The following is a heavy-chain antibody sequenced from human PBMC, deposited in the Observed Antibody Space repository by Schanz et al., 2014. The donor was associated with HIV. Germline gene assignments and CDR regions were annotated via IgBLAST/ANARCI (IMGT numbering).Heavy chain of an antibody. D-gene: IGHD4-4*01. CDR1: GFTFSSYG. Sequence: QVQLVESGGGLIQPGGSLRLSCAASGFTFSSYGMHWVRQSPGTGLEWVAVISYDGINKNYADSVRGRFTISRDNSKNTLYLQMNSLRAEDTAVYYCAKEAVTTFFDYWGQGTLVTVSS. CDR3: AKEAVTTFFDY. CDR2: ISYDGINK. J-gene: IGHJ4*02. V-gene: IGHV3-30*18.